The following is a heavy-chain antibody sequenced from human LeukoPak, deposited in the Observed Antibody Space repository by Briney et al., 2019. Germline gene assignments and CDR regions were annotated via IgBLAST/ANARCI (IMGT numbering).Heavy chain of an antibody. CDR3: AYSGYDSWFDP. Sequence: GSSLKVSCKASVGTFSSYAISWVRQAPGQGLEWMGWINPNSGGTNYAQKFQGRVTMTRDTSISTAYMELSRLRSDDTAVYYCAYSGYDSWFDPWGQGTLVTVSS. J-gene: IGHJ5*02. D-gene: IGHD5-12*01. CDR1: VGTFSSYA. CDR2: INPNSGGT. V-gene: IGHV1-2*02.